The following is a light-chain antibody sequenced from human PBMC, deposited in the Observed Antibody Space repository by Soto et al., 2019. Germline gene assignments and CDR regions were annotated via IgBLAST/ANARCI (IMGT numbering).Light chain of an antibody. CDR3: QQYGSSLSWT. Sequence: EIVLTQSPGTLSFSPGDRATLSCRASHSVSSSYLAWYQQKPGQAPRLLIYAASNRATGIPDRFSGSGSGTDFTLTISRLEPEDFAVYYCQQYGSSLSWTFGQGTKVDIK. J-gene: IGKJ1*01. CDR2: AAS. V-gene: IGKV3-20*01. CDR1: HSVSSSY.